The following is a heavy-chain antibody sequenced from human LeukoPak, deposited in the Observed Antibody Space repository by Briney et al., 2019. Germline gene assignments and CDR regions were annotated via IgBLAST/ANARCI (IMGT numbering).Heavy chain of an antibody. J-gene: IGHJ6*04. CDR1: GFTFSDHY. CDR3: ARGNGYFDSINYYYYGMDV. Sequence: GGSLRLSCAASGFTFSDHYMDGVRQAPGKELQWVGRTRNKANSYTTEHAASVKGRFTISRDDSKNSLYLKMNCLKTEDTAVYYCARGNGYFDSINYYYYGMDVWGKGTTVTVSS. CDR2: TRNKANSYTT. D-gene: IGHD3-9*01. V-gene: IGHV3-72*01.